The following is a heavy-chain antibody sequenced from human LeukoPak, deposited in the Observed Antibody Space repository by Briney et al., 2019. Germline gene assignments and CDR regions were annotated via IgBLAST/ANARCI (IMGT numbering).Heavy chain of an antibody. CDR3: ARALGVSGDY. CDR2: ISSSSSTR. J-gene: IGHJ4*02. V-gene: IGHV3-48*01. CDR1: GFTFSSYS. D-gene: IGHD3-16*01. Sequence: PGGSLRLSCAASGFTFSSYSMNWVRQAPGKGLEWVSHISSSSSTRYYADSVKGRFTLSRDNAKNSLYLQMNSLRAEDTAVYYCARALGVSGDYWGQGTLVTVSS.